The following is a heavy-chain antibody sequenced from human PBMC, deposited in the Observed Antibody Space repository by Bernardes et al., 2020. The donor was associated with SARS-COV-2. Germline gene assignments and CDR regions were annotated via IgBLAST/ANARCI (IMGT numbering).Heavy chain of an antibody. Sequence: VGSLILSCAASGFTFSSYSMNWVRQAPGKGLEWVSSISSSSSYIYYADSVKGRFTISRDNAKNSLYLQMNSLRAEDTAVYYCARDYGDYGGWFDPWGQGTLVTVSS. J-gene: IGHJ5*02. CDR2: ISSSSSYI. CDR3: ARDYGDYGGWFDP. V-gene: IGHV3-21*01. D-gene: IGHD4-17*01. CDR1: GFTFSSYS.